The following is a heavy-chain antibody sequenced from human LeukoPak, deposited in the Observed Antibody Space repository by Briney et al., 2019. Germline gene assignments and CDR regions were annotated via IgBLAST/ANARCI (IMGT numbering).Heavy chain of an antibody. CDR1: GGTFSSYA. Sequence: SVKVSCKASGGTFSSYAISWVRQAPGQGLEWMGGIIPIFGTANYAQKFQGRVTITTDESTSTAYMELSSLRSEDTAVYYCARVPRNYYGSGGSGYYYYRDVWGKGTTVTVSS. CDR3: ARVPRNYYGSGGSGYYYYRDV. D-gene: IGHD3-10*01. V-gene: IGHV1-69*05. J-gene: IGHJ6*03. CDR2: IIPIFGTA.